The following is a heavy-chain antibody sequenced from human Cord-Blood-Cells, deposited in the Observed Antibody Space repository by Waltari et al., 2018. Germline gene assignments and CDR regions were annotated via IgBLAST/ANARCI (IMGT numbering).Heavy chain of an antibody. CDR1: GYTFTGYH. V-gene: IGHV1-2*06. CDR2: INPNSGGT. J-gene: IGHJ4*02. Sequence: QVQLVQSGAEVKKPGASVKVSCQASGYTFTGYHLHWVRQAPGQGLEWMGRINPNSGGTNYAQKFQGRVTMTRDTSISTAYMELSRLRSDDTAVYYCAREEGIVLVVYAFDYWGQGTLVTVSS. CDR3: AREEGIVLVVYAFDY. D-gene: IGHD2-8*02.